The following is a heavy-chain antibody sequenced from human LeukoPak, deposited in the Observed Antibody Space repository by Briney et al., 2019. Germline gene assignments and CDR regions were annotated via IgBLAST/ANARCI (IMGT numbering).Heavy chain of an antibody. CDR3: ANEEWYRFDY. CDR1: GFTFSLYW. D-gene: IGHD2-8*01. CDR2: MDGGGSAT. V-gene: IGHV3-7*03. Sequence: PGGSLRLSCAASGFTFSLYWMNWVRRAPGKGLEWVATMDGGGSATYYVDSVKGRFTITRDNAKNSLFLQMNSLRAEDTALYYCANEEWYRFDYWGQGTLVTVPS. J-gene: IGHJ4*02.